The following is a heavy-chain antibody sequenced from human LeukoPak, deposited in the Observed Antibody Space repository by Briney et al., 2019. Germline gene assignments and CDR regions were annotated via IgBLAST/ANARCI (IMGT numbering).Heavy chain of an antibody. J-gene: IGHJ4*02. D-gene: IGHD3-22*01. Sequence: SETLSLTCTVSGGSISSYYWSWIRQPPGKGLEWIGYIYYSGSTNYNPSLKSRATISVDTSKNQFSLKLSSVTAADTAVYYCAIYYYDSSGYYLPTDYWGQGTLVTVSS. CDR2: IYYSGST. V-gene: IGHV4-59*01. CDR1: GGSISSYY. CDR3: AIYYYDSSGYYLPTDY.